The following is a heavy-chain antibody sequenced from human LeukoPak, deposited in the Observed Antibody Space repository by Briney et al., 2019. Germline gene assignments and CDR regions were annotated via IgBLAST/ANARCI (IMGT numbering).Heavy chain of an antibody. V-gene: IGHV5-51*01. J-gene: IGHJ4*02. D-gene: IGHD5-18*01. CDR3: ARHPILRGYTYGYADY. CDR1: GYSFTSYW. Sequence: GESLKISCKGSGYSFTSYWIGWVRQMPGKGLEWMGIIYPGDSDTRYSPSFQGQVTISADKSISTAYLQWSSLKASATAMYYCARHPILRGYTYGYADYWGQGTLVNVSS. CDR2: IYPGDSDT.